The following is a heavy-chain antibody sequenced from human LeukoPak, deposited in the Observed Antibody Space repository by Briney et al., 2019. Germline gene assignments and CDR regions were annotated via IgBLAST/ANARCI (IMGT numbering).Heavy chain of an antibody. CDR1: GLTPSSCG. Sequence: PGGSLRLSCAASGLTPSSCGMSWVRQAPGKGLEWVSAISGSGGSTYYADSVKGRFTISRDNSKNTLYLQMNSLRAEDTAVYYCAKRPGGSGWLLDYWGQGTLVTVSS. J-gene: IGHJ4*02. D-gene: IGHD6-19*01. V-gene: IGHV3-23*01. CDR2: ISGSGGST. CDR3: AKRPGGSGWLLDY.